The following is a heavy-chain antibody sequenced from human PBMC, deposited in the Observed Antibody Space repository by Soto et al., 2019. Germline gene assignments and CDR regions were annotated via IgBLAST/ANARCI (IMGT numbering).Heavy chain of an antibody. CDR1: GFFISSGNY. CDR3: ARARWYDAFDV. J-gene: IGHJ3*01. Sequence: PSETLSLTCAVSGFFISSGNYWGWTRKPPGKGLEWIGSIFHGGNTYYNPSLKSRVTISVDMSKNQFSLKLNSVTAADTAVYYCARARWYDAFDVWGQGTVVTVSS. V-gene: IGHV4-38-2*01. CDR2: IFHGGNT. D-gene: IGHD2-15*01.